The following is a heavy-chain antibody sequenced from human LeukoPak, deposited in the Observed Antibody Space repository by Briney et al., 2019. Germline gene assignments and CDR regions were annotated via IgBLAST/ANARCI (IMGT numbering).Heavy chain of an antibody. CDR3: ARYSSRLRFLEWLHYYFDY. CDR2: ISAYNGNT. Sequence: GASVKVSCKASGYTLTSYGISWVRQAPGQGLEWMGWISAYNGNTNYAQKLQGRVTMTTDTSTSTAYMELRSLRSDDTAVYYCARYSSRLRFLEWLHYYFDYWGQGTLVTVSS. D-gene: IGHD3-3*01. CDR1: GYTLTSYG. V-gene: IGHV1-18*01. J-gene: IGHJ4*02.